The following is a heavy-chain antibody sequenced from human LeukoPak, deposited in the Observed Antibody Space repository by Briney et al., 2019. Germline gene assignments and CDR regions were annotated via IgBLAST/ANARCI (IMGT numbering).Heavy chain of an antibody. CDR2: INAGNGNT. CDR3: ARGSGLSDYFDY. D-gene: IGHD6-19*01. Sequence: ASVKVSCKASGYTFTSYAMHWVRQAPGQRLEWMGWINAGNGNTKYSQKFRGRVTITRDTSASTAYMELSSLRSEDTAVYYCARGSGLSDYFDYWGQGTLVTVSS. J-gene: IGHJ4*02. V-gene: IGHV1-3*01. CDR1: GYTFTSYA.